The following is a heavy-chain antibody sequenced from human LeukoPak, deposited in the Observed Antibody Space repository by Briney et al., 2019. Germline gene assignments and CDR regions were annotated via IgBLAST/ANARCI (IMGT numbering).Heavy chain of an antibody. V-gene: IGHV1-18*01. Sequence: VSVKVSCKASGYTFTSYGISWVRQAPGQGLEWMGWISAYNGNTNYAQKLQGRVTKTTDTSTSTAYMELRSLRSDDTAVYYCARGGIPYCGGDCYYYFDYWGQGTLVTVSS. D-gene: IGHD2-21*02. CDR3: ARGGIPYCGGDCYYYFDY. CDR2: ISAYNGNT. CDR1: GYTFTSYG. J-gene: IGHJ4*02.